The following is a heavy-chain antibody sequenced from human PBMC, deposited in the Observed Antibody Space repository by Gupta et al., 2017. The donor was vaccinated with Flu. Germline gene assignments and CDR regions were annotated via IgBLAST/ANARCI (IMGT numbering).Heavy chain of an antibody. CDR1: GLTFSHYA. CDR2: INGGGSGT. D-gene: IGHD2-2*02. CDR3: SADNTPY. V-gene: IGHV3-23*01. J-gene: IGHJ1*01. Sequence: EAQLFESGGGLLQPGGSLRLPCAASGLTFSHYAMNWVRQAPQKGLEWVCLINGGGSGTYYADSVKGRFTISRDNSKSTLYLQMDSLAAEDTAVYYCSADNTPYWGQGTLVTVS.